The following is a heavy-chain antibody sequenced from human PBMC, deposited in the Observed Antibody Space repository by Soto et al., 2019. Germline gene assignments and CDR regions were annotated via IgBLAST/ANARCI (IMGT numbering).Heavy chain of an antibody. D-gene: IGHD2-8*01. CDR2: INPNSGGT. Sequence: QVQLVQSGAEVKKPGASVKVSCKASGYSFTDYHIHWVRQAPGQGLEWLGRINPNSGGTSTAQKCQIWVTMTTDRAISTGTTELTRLTSDLTAMYYCARADYTDGTIGVCSFYYNNDMDVWGQGTTVTVSS. V-gene: IGHV1-2*04. CDR3: ARADYTDGTIGVCSFYYNNDMDV. CDR1: GYSFTDYH. J-gene: IGHJ6*02.